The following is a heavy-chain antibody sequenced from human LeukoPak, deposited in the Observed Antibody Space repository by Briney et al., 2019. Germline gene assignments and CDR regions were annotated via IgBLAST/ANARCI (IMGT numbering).Heavy chain of an antibody. CDR1: GFTSSSYW. J-gene: IGHJ1*01. CDR2: IKQDGSEK. Sequence: GGSLRLSCAASGFTSSSYWMSWVRQAPGKGLEWVANIKQDGSEKYYVDSVKGRFTISRDNAKNSLYLQMNSLRAEDTALYYCAKDIGAYYYDSSGFQHWGQGTLVTVSS. D-gene: IGHD3-22*01. CDR3: AKDIGAYYYDSSGFQH. V-gene: IGHV3-7*03.